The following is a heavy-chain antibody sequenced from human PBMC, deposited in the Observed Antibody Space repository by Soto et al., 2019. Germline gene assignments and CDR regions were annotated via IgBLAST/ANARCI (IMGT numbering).Heavy chain of an antibody. D-gene: IGHD3-22*01. V-gene: IGHV4-31*03. CDR1: GGSISSGGYY. CDR2: IYYSGST. J-gene: IGHJ4*02. CDR3: ARQRSISLYYDSSGYFDY. Sequence: QVQLQESGPGLVKPSQTLSLTCTVSGGSISSGGYYWSWIRQHPGKGLEWIGYIYYSGSTYYNPSLKRRVTISVDTSKNQCSLKLSSVTAADTAVYYCARQRSISLYYDSSGYFDYWGQGTLVTVSS.